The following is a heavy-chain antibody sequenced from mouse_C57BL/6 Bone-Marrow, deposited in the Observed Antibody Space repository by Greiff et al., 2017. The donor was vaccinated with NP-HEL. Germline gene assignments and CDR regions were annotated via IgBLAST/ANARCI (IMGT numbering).Heavy chain of an antibody. CDR3: TRDRGSSSYYFDY. D-gene: IGHD1-1*01. Sequence: EVMLVESGEGLVKPGGSLKLSCAASGFTFSSYAMSWVRQTPETRPEWVAYISSGGAYIYYADTVKGRFTISRDNARNTLYLQMSSLKSEDTAMYYCTRDRGSSSYYFDYWGQGTTLTVSS. CDR2: ISSGGAYI. J-gene: IGHJ2*01. V-gene: IGHV5-9-1*02. CDR1: GFTFSSYA.